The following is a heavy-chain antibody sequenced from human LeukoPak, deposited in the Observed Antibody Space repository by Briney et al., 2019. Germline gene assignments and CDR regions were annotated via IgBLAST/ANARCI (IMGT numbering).Heavy chain of an antibody. CDR3: ARPSSSWPGDAFDI. V-gene: IGHV7-4-1*02. CDR1: GYTFTSYA. Sequence: GASVKVSCKASGYTFTSYAMNWVRQAPGQGLEWMGWINTNTGNPTYAQGFTGRFVFSLDTSVSTSYLQISSLKAEDTAVFYCARPSSSWPGDAFDIWDQGTMVTVSS. J-gene: IGHJ3*02. CDR2: INTNTGNP. D-gene: IGHD6-13*01.